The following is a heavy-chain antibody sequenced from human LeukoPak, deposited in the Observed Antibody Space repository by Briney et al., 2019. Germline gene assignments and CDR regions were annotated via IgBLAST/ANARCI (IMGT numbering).Heavy chain of an antibody. CDR2: IYSSGST. Sequence: SETLSLTCTVSGGSITNYYWAWIRQTPGKGLEWIGLIYSSGSTIYSPSLQSRVAMSVDMTKNQLSLKLSSVTAADTAMYYCARKDGDYWGQGTLVTVSS. CDR1: GGSITNYY. J-gene: IGHJ4*02. V-gene: IGHV4-4*07. CDR3: ARKDGDY. D-gene: IGHD6-6*01.